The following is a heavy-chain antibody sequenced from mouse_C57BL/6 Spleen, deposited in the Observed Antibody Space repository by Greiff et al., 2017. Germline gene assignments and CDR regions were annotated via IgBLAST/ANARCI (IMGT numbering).Heavy chain of an antibody. CDR1: GYTFTSYW. CDR3: AREANWDYYAMDY. D-gene: IGHD4-1*02. CDR2: IHPNSGSK. Sequence: QVQLQQPGAELVKPGASVKLSCKASGYTFTSYWMHWVKQRPGQGLEWIGMIHPNSGSKNYNEKFKSKATLTVDTSSSTAYMQLSSLTSEDSAVYYWAREANWDYYAMDYWGQGTSVTVSS. V-gene: IGHV1-64*01. J-gene: IGHJ4*01.